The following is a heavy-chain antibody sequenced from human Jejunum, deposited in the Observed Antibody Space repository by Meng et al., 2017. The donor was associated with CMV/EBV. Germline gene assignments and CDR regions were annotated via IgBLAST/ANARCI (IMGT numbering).Heavy chain of an antibody. D-gene: IGHD1-20*01. Sequence: CTVSVRTIGTSNCYWGWIRQPPGKGLEWIGIIYYTGSTNYNPSLESRVSISVDTSKNQFFLKLSSVTAADTAVYFCARDSSRLYNSWGQGTLVTVSS. CDR2: IYYTGST. CDR1: VRTIGTSNCY. CDR3: ARDSSRLYNS. J-gene: IGHJ4*02. V-gene: IGHV4-39*07.